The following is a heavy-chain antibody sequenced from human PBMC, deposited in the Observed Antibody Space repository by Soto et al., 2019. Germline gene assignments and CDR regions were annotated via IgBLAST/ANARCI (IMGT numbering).Heavy chain of an antibody. V-gene: IGHV1-18*01. CDR3: ARGRYGDY. Sequence: QVHLVQSGAEVKKPGASVKVSCKASGYTFTSYGITWVRQAPGQGLEWMGWISAHNGNTDYAQKXXXXXXVXXXXXXXXXXXXLRSLRSXXXAVYYCARGRYGDYWGQGALVTVSS. CDR2: ISAHNGNT. J-gene: IGHJ4*02. D-gene: IGHD1-1*01. CDR1: GYTFTSYG.